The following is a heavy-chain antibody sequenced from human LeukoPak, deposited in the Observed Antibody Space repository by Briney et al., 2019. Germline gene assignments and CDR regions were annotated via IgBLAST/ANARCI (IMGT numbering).Heavy chain of an antibody. V-gene: IGHV3-64*01. CDR2: ISSNGGST. Sequence: GGSLRLSCAASGFTFSDYGMSWVRQAPGKGLEYVSAISSNGGSTYYANSVKGRFTISRDNSKNTLYLQMGSLRAEDMAVYYCARDRSGSGSYYTLDYWGQGTLVTVSS. J-gene: IGHJ4*02. D-gene: IGHD3-10*01. CDR3: ARDRSGSGSYYTLDY. CDR1: GFTFSDYG.